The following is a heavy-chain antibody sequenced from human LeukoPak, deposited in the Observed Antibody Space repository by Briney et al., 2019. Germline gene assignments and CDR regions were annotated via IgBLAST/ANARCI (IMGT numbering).Heavy chain of an antibody. D-gene: IGHD1-1*01. CDR1: GFTFSRYA. Sequence: PGGSLRLSCAASGFTFSRYAMHWVRQAPGKGLEWVAVISYDGSNKYYADSVKGRFTISRDNSKNTLYLQMNSLRAEDTAVYYCARDWNGPFDYWGQGTLVTVSS. CDR2: ISYDGSNK. V-gene: IGHV3-30*04. J-gene: IGHJ4*02. CDR3: ARDWNGPFDY.